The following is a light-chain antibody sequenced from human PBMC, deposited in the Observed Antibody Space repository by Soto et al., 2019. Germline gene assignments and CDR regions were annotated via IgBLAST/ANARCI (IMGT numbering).Light chain of an antibody. CDR3: QQYNNSPRT. V-gene: IGKV3-15*01. J-gene: IGKJ1*01. Sequence: IVMTQSPATLSVSPGERATLSCRASQNVNYNLAWYQQKPGQAPSLLIHDASIRATAVPARFSGSGSGTEFTLTISSLQSEDFAVYYCQQYNNSPRTFGQGTKVEIK. CDR1: QNVNYN. CDR2: DAS.